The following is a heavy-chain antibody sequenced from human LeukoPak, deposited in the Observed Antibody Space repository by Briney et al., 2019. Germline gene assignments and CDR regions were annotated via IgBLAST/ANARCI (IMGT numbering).Heavy chain of an antibody. CDR2: IKQDGSEK. J-gene: IGHJ6*03. CDR3: AASSNYFFYYMDV. V-gene: IGHV3-7*03. CDR1: GFTFSSYW. D-gene: IGHD4-11*01. Sequence: GGSLRLSRAASGFTFSSYWMSWVRQAPGKGLEWVANIKQDGSEKYYVDSVKGRFTISRDNAKNSLYLQMNSLRAEDTAFYYCAASSNYFFYYMDVWGKGTTVTVSS.